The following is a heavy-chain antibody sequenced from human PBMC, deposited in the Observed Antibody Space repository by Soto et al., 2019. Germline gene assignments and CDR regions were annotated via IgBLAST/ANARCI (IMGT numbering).Heavy chain of an antibody. V-gene: IGHV3-64*01. Sequence: EVQLVESGGALVQPGGSLRVSCAASGFTFSSYAMHWVRQAPGKGLEYVSAITSNGCSTYYANSVKGRFTISRDNSKNTLYLQMGSLRPEDMAVYYCVRRRDSSGYYYWGQGTLVTVSS. CDR3: VRRRDSSGYYY. CDR2: ITSNGCST. J-gene: IGHJ4*02. CDR1: GFTFSSYA. D-gene: IGHD3-22*01.